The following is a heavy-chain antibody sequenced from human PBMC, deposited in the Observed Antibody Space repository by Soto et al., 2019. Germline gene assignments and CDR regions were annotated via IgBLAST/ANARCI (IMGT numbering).Heavy chain of an antibody. Sequence: SETLSLTCAVSGGSISSGGYSWSWIRQPPGKGLEWIGYIYHSGSTYYNPSLKSRVTISVDRSKNQFSLKLSSVTAEDTAVYHCARGWGYFDNSGFPYFYAMDVWGQGTTVTVSS. D-gene: IGHD3-22*01. CDR1: GGSISSGGYS. J-gene: IGHJ6*02. CDR3: ARGWGYFDNSGFPYFYAMDV. CDR2: IYHSGST. V-gene: IGHV4-30-2*01.